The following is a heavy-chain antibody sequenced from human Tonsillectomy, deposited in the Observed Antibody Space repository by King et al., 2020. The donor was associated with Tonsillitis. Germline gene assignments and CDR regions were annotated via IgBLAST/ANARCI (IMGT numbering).Heavy chain of an antibody. J-gene: IGHJ6*02. CDR1: GGSISSYY. D-gene: IGHD5-18*01. CDR2: IYYSGST. V-gene: IGHV4-59*01. Sequence: VQLPESGPGLVKPSETLSLTCTVSGGSISSYYWSWIRQPPGKGLEWIGYIYYSGSTNYNPSLKSRVTISVETSKNQFSLKLSSVTAADTAVYYCARVGAWDTAMVWNGMDVWGQGTTVTVSS. CDR3: ARVGAWDTAMVWNGMDV.